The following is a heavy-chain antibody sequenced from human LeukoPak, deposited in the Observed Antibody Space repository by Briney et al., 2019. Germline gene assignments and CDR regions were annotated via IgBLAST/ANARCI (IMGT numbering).Heavy chain of an antibody. CDR1: GGSITYYY. Sequence: PSETLSLTCTVSGGSITYYYWNWIRQPPGKGLEWIGYIYYSGSANYNPSLKSRVTISVDTSKNQFSLILTSVTAADTAVYYCARVRYGSGSYYFDNWGQGTLVTVSS. V-gene: IGHV4-59*01. CDR2: IYYSGSA. D-gene: IGHD3-10*01. J-gene: IGHJ4*02. CDR3: ARVRYGSGSYYFDN.